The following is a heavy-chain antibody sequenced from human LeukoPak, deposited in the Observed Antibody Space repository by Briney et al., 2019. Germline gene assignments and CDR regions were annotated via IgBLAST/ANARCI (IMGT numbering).Heavy chain of an antibody. Sequence: PSETLSLTCTVSGGSISSYYWSWIRQPPGKGLEWIGYIYTSGSTNYNPSLKSRVTISVDTSKNQFSLKLSSVTAADTAVYYGARLYSGSLDAFDIWGQGTMVTVSS. D-gene: IGHD1-26*01. CDR1: GGSISSYY. J-gene: IGHJ3*02. CDR2: IYTSGST. V-gene: IGHV4-4*09. CDR3: ARLYSGSLDAFDI.